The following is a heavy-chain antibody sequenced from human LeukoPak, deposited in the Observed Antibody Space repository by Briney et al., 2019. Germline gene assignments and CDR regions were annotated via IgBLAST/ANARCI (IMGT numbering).Heavy chain of an antibody. D-gene: IGHD3-9*01. V-gene: IGHV4-34*01. J-gene: IGHJ6*02. CDR3: ARGPGYLAYYYGMDV. CDR2: INHSGST. CDR1: GGSFSGYY. Sequence: PSETLSLTCAVYGGSFSGYYWSWIRQPPGQGLEWIGVINHSGSTNYNSSLKSRVTISADTSKNQFSLKLSSVTAADTAVYYCARGPGYLAYYYGMDVWGQGTTVTVSS.